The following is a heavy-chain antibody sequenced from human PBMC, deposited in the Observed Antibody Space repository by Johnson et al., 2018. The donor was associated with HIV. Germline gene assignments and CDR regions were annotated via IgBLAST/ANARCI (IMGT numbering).Heavy chain of an antibody. D-gene: IGHD5-18*01. Sequence: QVQLVESGGGVVQPGRSLRLSCAASGFTFSSYAMHWVRQAPGKGLEWVAVISYDGSNKYYADSVKGRFTISRDNSKNTLYLQMNSLGAEDTAVYYCARVDTAMTYDAFDIWGQGTMVTVSS. J-gene: IGHJ3*02. CDR1: GFTFSSYA. V-gene: IGHV3-30*14. CDR3: ARVDTAMTYDAFDI. CDR2: ISYDGSNK.